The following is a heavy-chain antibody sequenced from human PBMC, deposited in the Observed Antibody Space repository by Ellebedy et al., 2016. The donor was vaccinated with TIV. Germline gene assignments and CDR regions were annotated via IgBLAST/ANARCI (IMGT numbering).Heavy chain of an antibody. CDR3: ARENWYNDY. V-gene: IGHV3-7*04. CDR2: INQDGSEK. CDR1: GFTFTTFW. J-gene: IGHJ4*02. Sequence: GESLKISCAASGFTFTTFWISWVRQAPGQGLEWVGNINQDGSEKCYGDSVKGRFTISRDNAKNSVYLQMNRLRAEDTAVYYCARENWYNDYWGQGTLVTVSS. D-gene: IGHD1/OR15-1a*01.